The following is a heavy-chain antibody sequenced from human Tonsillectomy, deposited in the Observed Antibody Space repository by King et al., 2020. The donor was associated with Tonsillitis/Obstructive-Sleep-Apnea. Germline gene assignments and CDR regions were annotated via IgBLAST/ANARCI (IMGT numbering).Heavy chain of an antibody. CDR1: GASISSNSYF. V-gene: IGHV4-39*01. Sequence: QLQESGPELKPSETLSLTCTVSGASISSNSYFWGWIRQPPGKGLEWIGSIYYSGTTYYNPSLKSRVTVSVDTSKNQFSLKLTSVTAADTAVYYCASVVRGDYGGYFDYWGQGTLVTVSS. D-gene: IGHD4-23*01. CDR2: IYYSGTT. J-gene: IGHJ4*02. CDR3: ASVVRGDYGGYFDY.